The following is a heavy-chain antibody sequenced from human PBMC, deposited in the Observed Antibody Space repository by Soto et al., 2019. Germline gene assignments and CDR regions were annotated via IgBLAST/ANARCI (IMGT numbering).Heavy chain of an antibody. V-gene: IGHV4-39*01. CDR2: IYYSGST. CDR3: ARRLYYDSSGFEGGGMDV. J-gene: IGHJ2*01. CDR1: GGSISSSSYY. Sequence: SETLSLTCTVSGGSISSSSYYWGWIRQPPGKGLEWIGSIYYSGSTYYNPSLKSRVTISVDTSKNQFSLKLSSVTAADTAVYYCARRLYYDSSGFEGGGMDVWGRGTLVTRLL. D-gene: IGHD3-22*01.